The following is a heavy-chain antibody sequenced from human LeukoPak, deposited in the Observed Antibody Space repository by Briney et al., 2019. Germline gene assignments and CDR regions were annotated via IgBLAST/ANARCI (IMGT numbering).Heavy chain of an antibody. Sequence: SQTLSLTCAISGDSVSSNSAAWNWIRQSPSRGLEWLGRTYYRSKWYNDYAVSVKSRVTINPDTSKNQFSLQLNSVTPEDTAVYYCALTTRPLGPYYFEYWGQGTLVTVSS. CDR2: TYYRSKWYN. D-gene: IGHD1-1*01. V-gene: IGHV6-1*01. J-gene: IGHJ4*02. CDR1: GDSVSSNSAA. CDR3: ALTTRPLGPYYFEY.